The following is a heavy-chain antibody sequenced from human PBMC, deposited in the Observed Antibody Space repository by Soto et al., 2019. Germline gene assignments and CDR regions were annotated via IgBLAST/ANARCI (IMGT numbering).Heavy chain of an antibody. V-gene: IGHV3-23*01. Sequence: GGSLRLSCAASGFTFSSYAMSWVRQAPGKGLEWVSAISGSGGSTYYADSVKGRLTISRDNSKNTLYLQMNSLRAEDTAVYYCANGLGMTTVTKAGYYYGMDVWGQGTTVTVSS. J-gene: IGHJ6*02. CDR2: ISGSGGST. D-gene: IGHD4-17*01. CDR3: ANGLGMTTVTKAGYYYGMDV. CDR1: GFTFSSYA.